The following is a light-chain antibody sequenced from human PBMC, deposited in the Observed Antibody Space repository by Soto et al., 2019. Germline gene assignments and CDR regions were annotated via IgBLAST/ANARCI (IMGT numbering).Light chain of an antibody. CDR1: HRVSSY. CDR3: QQYNNWPLT. V-gene: IGKV3-15*01. Sequence: EIVMTQSPATLSVSPGERATLSCRASHRVSSYLAWYQQKPGQAPRLLIYEASTRATGIPARFSGSGSGTEFTLTISSLQSEDFAVYYCQQYNNWPLTFGAGTKVDIK. CDR2: EAS. J-gene: IGKJ4*01.